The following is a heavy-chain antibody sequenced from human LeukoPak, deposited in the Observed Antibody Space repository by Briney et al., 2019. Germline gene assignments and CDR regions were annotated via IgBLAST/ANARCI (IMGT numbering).Heavy chain of an antibody. J-gene: IGHJ4*02. V-gene: IGHV3-74*01. CDR2: INSDGSNT. D-gene: IGHD1-7*01. CDR1: GFTVTNYW. CDR3: ASTFRISGTTYYH. Sequence: GGPLRLSCTTSGFTVTNYWMHWVRQAPGKGLVWVSRINSDGSNTNYAGSVKGRFTISRDNARNTLYLQMNSLRAEDTAVYYCASTFRISGTTYYHWGQGTLVTVSS.